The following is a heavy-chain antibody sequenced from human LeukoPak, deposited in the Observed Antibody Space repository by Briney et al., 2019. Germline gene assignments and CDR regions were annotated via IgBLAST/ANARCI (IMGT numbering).Heavy chain of an antibody. V-gene: IGHV4-4*02. CDR1: GVSINSLDL. D-gene: IGHD3-22*01. CDR3: AGLVGRYSSGLYYYYFDY. Sequence: SETLSLTCTVSGVSINSLDLWSWVRQPPGKGLEWIGEMYLSGTTHSNPSVKSRVTISIDKSKNQFFLNLSSVTAADTAVYYCAGLVGRYSSGLYYYYFDYWGQGTLVTVSS. CDR2: MYLSGTT. J-gene: IGHJ4*02.